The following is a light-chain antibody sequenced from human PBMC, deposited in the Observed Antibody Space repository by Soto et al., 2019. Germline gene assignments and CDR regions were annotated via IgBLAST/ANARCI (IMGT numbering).Light chain of an antibody. CDR3: QQYGSSPLYT. CDR2: GAS. Sequence: EIVLTQSPGTLSLSPGERDTLSCRASQSVSSSYLAWYQQKPGQAPRLLIYGASSRATGIPDRFSGSGSGTDFTLTISRLEPEDFAVYYCQQYGSSPLYTFGQGTKVEMK. CDR1: QSVSSSY. V-gene: IGKV3-20*01. J-gene: IGKJ2*01.